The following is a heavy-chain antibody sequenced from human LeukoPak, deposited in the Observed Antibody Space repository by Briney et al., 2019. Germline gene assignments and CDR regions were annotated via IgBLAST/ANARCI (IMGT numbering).Heavy chain of an antibody. CDR2: ISSSSSYI. V-gene: IGHV3-21*01. J-gene: IGHJ5*02. CDR3: ARTGITIFAFDP. Sequence: GGSLRLSCAASGFTFSSYSMNWVRQAPGKGLEWVSSISSSSSYIYYADSVKGRFTISRDNAKNSLYLQMNSLRAEDTAVYYCARTGITIFAFDPWGQGTLVTVSS. D-gene: IGHD3-9*01. CDR1: GFTFSSYS.